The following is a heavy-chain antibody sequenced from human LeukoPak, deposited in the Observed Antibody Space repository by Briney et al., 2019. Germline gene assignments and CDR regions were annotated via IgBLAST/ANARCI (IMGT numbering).Heavy chain of an antibody. CDR3: ARGSGSYYATTYYFDY. CDR1: GFTVSSNY. D-gene: IGHD1-26*01. V-gene: IGHV3-66*02. CDR2: IYSGGST. Sequence: GGSLRLSCAASGFTVSSNYMSWVRQAPGEGLEWVSVIYSGGSTYYADSVKGRFTISRDNSKNTLYLQMNSLRAEDTAVYYCARGSGSYYATTYYFDYWGQGTLVTVSS. J-gene: IGHJ4*02.